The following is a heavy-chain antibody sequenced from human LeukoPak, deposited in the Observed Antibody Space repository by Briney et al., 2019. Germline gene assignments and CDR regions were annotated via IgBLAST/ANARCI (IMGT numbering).Heavy chain of an antibody. CDR3: VRDRCSSCHYCDC. D-gene: IGHD2-2*01. CDR1: GFTFSSYA. J-gene: IGHJ4*02. CDR2: ISYDGSNK. Sequence: PGGSLRLSCAASGFTFSSYAMHWVRQAPGKGLEWVAVISYDGSNKYYADSVKGRFTISRDTSKNTLYLHMNSLRADDTAMYYCVRDRCSSCHYCDCWGQGTLVTVSS. V-gene: IGHV3-30-3*01.